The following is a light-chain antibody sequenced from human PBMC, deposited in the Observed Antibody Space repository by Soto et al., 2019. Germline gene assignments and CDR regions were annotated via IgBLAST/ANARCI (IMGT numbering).Light chain of an antibody. V-gene: IGLV2-14*01. Sequence: QSALTQSASVSGSPGQSITISCTGTSSDVGGYNYVSWYQQHPGKAPKLMIYDVSNRPSGVSNRFSGSKSGNTASLTISGLQAEDETDYSCSSYTSSSTYVFGTGTKVPVL. J-gene: IGLJ1*01. CDR3: SSYTSSSTYV. CDR2: DVS. CDR1: SSDVGGYNY.